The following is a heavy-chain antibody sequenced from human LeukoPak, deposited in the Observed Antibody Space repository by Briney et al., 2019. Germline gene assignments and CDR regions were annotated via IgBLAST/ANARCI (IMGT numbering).Heavy chain of an antibody. Sequence: KPSETLSLTCAIYGGSFSGYYWSWIRQPPGKGLEWIGEINHSGSTNYNPSLKSRVTISVDTSKNQFSLKLSSVTAADTAVYHCARVYSGSTWYYFDYWGQGILVTVSS. V-gene: IGHV4-34*01. CDR3: ARVYSGSTWYYFDY. CDR2: INHSGST. CDR1: GGSFSGYY. D-gene: IGHD5-12*01. J-gene: IGHJ4*02.